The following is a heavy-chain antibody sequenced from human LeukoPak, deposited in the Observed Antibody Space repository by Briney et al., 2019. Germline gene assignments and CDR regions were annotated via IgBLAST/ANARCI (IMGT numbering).Heavy chain of an antibody. CDR1: GGSISSYY. V-gene: IGHV4-4*07. CDR3: AREREERGYSSGWYTPYYFDY. CDR2: IYTSGST. Sequence: PSETLSLTCTVSGGSISSYYWSWIRQPAGKGLEWIGRIYTSGSTNYNPSLKSRVTMSVDTSKNQFSLKLSSVTAADTAVYYCAREREERGYSSGWYTPYYFDYWGQGTLVTVSS. J-gene: IGHJ4*02. D-gene: IGHD6-19*01.